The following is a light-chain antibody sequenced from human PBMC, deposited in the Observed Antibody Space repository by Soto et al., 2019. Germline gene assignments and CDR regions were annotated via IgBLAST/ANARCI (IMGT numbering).Light chain of an antibody. CDR1: QTVSSNY. J-gene: IGKJ2*01. CDR2: GAS. V-gene: IGKV3-20*01. CDR3: QRYSRSPLMYT. Sequence: EVVLTQSPDTLSLSPGERATLSCRASQTVSSNYLAWYQQKPGQAPRLLIYGASSRATGIPDRFSGSGSGTDITLTISGLEPEDFAVYYCQRYSRSPLMYTFGQGTKLEIK.